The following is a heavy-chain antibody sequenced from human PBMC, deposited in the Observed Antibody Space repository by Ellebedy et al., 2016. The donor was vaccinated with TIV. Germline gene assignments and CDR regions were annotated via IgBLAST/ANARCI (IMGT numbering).Heavy chain of an antibody. D-gene: IGHD6-19*01. J-gene: IGHJ4*02. V-gene: IGHV4-59*08. CDR3: ARSSEGSGWHAPTPFDY. CDR2: IYYSGST. CDR1: GGSISSYY. Sequence: SETLSLTCTVSGGSISSYYWSWIRQPPGKGLEWIGYIYYSGSTNYNPSLKSRVTISVDTSKNQFSLKLSSVTAADTAVYYCARSSEGSGWHAPTPFDYWGQGTLVTVSS.